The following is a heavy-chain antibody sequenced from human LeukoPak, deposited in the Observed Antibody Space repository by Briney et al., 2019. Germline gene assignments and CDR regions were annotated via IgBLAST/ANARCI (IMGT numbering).Heavy chain of an antibody. CDR3: AGKSPGWSMAFDH. J-gene: IGHJ4*02. CDR1: GLTFSSYA. Sequence: GGSLRLSCAASGLTFSSYAMSWVRQAPGKGLEWVSAISDSGSSTYYADSVKGRFTISRDNSKNTLYLQMNSLRTEDTAVYSCAGKSPGWSMAFDHWGQGTLVTVSS. D-gene: IGHD2-8*01. V-gene: IGHV3-23*01. CDR2: ISDSGSST.